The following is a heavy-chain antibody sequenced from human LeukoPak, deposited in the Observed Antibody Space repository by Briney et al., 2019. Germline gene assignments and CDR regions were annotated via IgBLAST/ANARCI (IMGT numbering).Heavy chain of an antibody. Sequence: GGSLRLSCAASGFSFNAYWMAWVRQAPGTGLEWVANINPAGSETFHVDPVRGRFSISRDHAKNLVYLQMNSLRAEDTAVYYCATFGLVAALDLWGQGTLVTVSS. V-gene: IGHV3-7*01. D-gene: IGHD5-12*01. J-gene: IGHJ4*02. CDR1: GFSFNAYW. CDR2: INPAGSET. CDR3: ATFGLVAALDL.